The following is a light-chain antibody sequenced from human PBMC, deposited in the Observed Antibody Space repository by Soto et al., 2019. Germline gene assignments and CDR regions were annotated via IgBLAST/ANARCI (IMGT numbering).Light chain of an antibody. V-gene: IGKV1-9*01. CDR3: QQVNSYPIT. CDR1: QGIRSY. CDR2: IAS. Sequence: DIQLTQSPSFLSASVGDRVTITCPASQGIRSYLAWYQQKPGRAPKLLMYIASTLQTGVPSRFSGSGSGTEFTLTITSLQPEDFATYYCQQVNSYPITFGQGTRLEIK. J-gene: IGKJ5*01.